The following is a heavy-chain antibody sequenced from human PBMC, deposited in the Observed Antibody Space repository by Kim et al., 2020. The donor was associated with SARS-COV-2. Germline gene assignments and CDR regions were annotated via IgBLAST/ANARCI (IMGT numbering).Heavy chain of an antibody. CDR3: ARDLYDYIWGGYRYTSPFDY. J-gene: IGHJ4*02. D-gene: IGHD3-16*02. CDR1: GFTFSSYS. CDR2: ISSSSSYI. V-gene: IGHV3-21*01. Sequence: GGSLRLSCAASGFTFSSYSMNWVRQAPGKGLEWVSSISSSSSYIYYADSVKGRFTISRDNAKNSLYLQMNSLRAEDTAVYYCARDLYDYIWGGYRYTSPFDYWGQGTLVPVSS.